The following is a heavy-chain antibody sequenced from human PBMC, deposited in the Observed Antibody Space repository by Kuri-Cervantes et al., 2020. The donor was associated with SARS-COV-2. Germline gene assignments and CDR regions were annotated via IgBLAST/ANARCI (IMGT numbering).Heavy chain of an antibody. D-gene: IGHD5-12*01. CDR2: LDHSGRA. CDR3: ARSFMVASYFDY. J-gene: IGHJ4*02. Sequence: SETLSLTCAVYGGSFSNFYWSWIRQPPGKGLEWIGELDHSGRANYNPSLKSRVTISLETSKNQFSLKLSSMTAADTAVYYCARSFMVASYFDYWGQGILVTDSS. CDR1: GGSFSNFY. V-gene: IGHV4-34*01.